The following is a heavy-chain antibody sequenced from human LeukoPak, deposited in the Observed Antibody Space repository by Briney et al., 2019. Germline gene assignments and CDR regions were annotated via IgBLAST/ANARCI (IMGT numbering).Heavy chain of an antibody. V-gene: IGHV4-59*01. D-gene: IGHD3-22*01. CDR3: ARKEYDTPNWFDP. J-gene: IGHJ5*02. Sequence: PSETLSLTCTVSGGSISSYYWSWIRQPPGKGLEWIGYIYYSGSTNYNPSLKSRVTISVDTSKNQFSLKLSSVTAADTAVYYCARKEYDTPNWFDPWGQGTLVTVSS. CDR1: GGSISSYY. CDR2: IYYSGST.